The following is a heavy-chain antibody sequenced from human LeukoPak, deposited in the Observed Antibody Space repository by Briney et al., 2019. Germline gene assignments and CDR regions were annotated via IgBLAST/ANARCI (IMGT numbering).Heavy chain of an antibody. D-gene: IGHD6-13*01. V-gene: IGHV4-39*01. CDR3: ARRSQAAAGRGIDY. CDR2: MSNSGST. CDR1: GGSISSSSYY. J-gene: IGHJ4*02. Sequence: SETLSLTCTVSGGSISSSSYYWGWIRQSPGKGLEWIGTMSNSGSTYYNPSLKSRVTISGDAAKNQFSLKLSSVTAADTAVYYCARRSQAAAGRGIDYWGQGTLVTVSS.